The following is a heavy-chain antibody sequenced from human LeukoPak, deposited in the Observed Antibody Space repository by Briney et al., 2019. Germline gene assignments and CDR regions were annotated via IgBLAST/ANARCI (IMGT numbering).Heavy chain of an antibody. J-gene: IGHJ3*02. V-gene: IGHV1-46*01. CDR2: INPSGGST. CDR1: GYTFTSYY. D-gene: IGHD1-26*01. Sequence: ASVKVSCKASGYTFTSYYMHWVRQAPGQGLEWMGIINPSGGSTSYAQKFQGRVTMTRDTSTSTVYMELSSLRSEDTAVYYCARRLVGATVRMGDAFDIWGQGTMVTVSS. CDR3: ARRLVGATVRMGDAFDI.